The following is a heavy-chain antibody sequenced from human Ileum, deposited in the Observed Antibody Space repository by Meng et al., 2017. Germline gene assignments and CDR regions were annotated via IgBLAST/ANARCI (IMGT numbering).Heavy chain of an antibody. J-gene: IGHJ6*02. CDR2: INPNRGGT. CDR1: GYTFSDFY. CDR3: ATMNRNSCVSYYDGMDV. V-gene: IGHV1-2*06. Sequence: ASVKVSCKTSGYTFSDFYIHWVRQAPGQGLEWVGRINPNRGGTDYAQKFQGRDTMARDTSMSTAHMDLSRLTSVDAAVYYCATMNRNSCVSYYDGMDVWGQGTMVTVSS. D-gene: IGHD2-8*01.